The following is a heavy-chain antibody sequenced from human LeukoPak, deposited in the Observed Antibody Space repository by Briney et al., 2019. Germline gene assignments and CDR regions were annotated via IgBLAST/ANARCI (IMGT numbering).Heavy chain of an antibody. CDR1: GYTLTELS. V-gene: IGHV1-24*01. J-gene: IGHJ4*02. Sequence: ASVKVSCKVSGYTLTELSMHWVRQAPGKGLEWMGGFGPEDGETIYAQKFQGRVTMTEDTSTDTAYMELSSLRSEDTAVYYCATPSLAVDHYFDYWGQGTLVTVSS. CDR2: FGPEDGET. CDR3: ATPSLAVDHYFDY.